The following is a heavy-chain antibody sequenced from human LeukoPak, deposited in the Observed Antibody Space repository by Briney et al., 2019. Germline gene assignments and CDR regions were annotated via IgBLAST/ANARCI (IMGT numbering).Heavy chain of an antibody. D-gene: IGHD4-11*01. CDR2: IGNSGTPI. Sequence: PGGSLRLSCAASGFIFSDYYMSWLRQAPGKGPEWVSYIGNSGTPIYYADSVKGRFTISRDNVKNSLYLQMNGLRAEDTAVYYCARGRLTTLYYFDYWGQGTLVTVSS. V-gene: IGHV3-11*01. CDR3: ARGRLTTLYYFDY. CDR1: GFIFSDYY. J-gene: IGHJ4*02.